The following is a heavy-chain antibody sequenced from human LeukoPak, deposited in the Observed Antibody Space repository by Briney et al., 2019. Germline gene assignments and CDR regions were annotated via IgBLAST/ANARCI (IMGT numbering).Heavy chain of an antibody. D-gene: IGHD5-12*01. CDR1: GGSFSGYY. CDR2: INHSGST. V-gene: IGHV4-34*01. CDR3: AREEANY. Sequence: SSETLSLTCAVYGGSFSGYYWSWIRQPPGKGLEWIGEINHSGSTNYNPSLKSRVTISVDTSKNQFSLKLSSVTAADTAVYYCAREEANYWGQGTLVTVSS. J-gene: IGHJ4*02.